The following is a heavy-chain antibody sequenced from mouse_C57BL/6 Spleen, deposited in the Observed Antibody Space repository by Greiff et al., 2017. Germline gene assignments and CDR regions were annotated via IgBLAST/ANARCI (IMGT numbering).Heavy chain of an antibody. CDR2: IDPSDSYT. D-gene: IGHD1-1*01. CDR3: AKFITTYPGDY. Sequence: QVQLQQPGAELVKPGASVKLSCKASGYTFTSYWMQWVKQRPGQGLEWVGEIDPSDSYTNYNPTFTGKATLTVDTSSSTAYMQLSSLTSEDSAVYYCAKFITTYPGDYWGQGTTLTVSS. CDR1: GYTFTSYW. J-gene: IGHJ2*01. V-gene: IGHV1-50*01.